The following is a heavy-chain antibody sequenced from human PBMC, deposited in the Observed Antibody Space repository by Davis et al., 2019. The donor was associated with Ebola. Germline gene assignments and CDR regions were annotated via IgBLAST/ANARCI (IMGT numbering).Heavy chain of an antibody. Sequence: SGPTLVQPTQTLTLTCTFSWFSLSPSGMRVSWIRQPPGKALEWLDRLDWDDDKFYSTSLKTRLTISKDTSKNQVVLTMTNMDPVDTATYYFARLGVAKSYFDYWGQGTLVTVSS. CDR2: LDWDDDK. V-gene: IGHV2-70*04. D-gene: IGHD3-3*01. CDR1: WFSLSPSGMR. CDR3: ARLGVAKSYFDY. J-gene: IGHJ4*02.